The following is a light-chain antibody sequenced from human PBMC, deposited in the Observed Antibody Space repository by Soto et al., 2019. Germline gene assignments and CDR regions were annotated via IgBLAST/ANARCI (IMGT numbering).Light chain of an antibody. V-gene: IGKV3-15*01. CDR2: DAS. J-gene: IGKJ5*01. CDR1: QTIGSN. Sequence: EIVMTQSPATLSVSPGERATLSCRASQTIGSNLAWYQQKPGQPPRLLIYDASTRATDIPARFSGSGSGTDFTLTISSLEPEDSAVYYCQQRHMWPITFGQGTRLEIK. CDR3: QQRHMWPIT.